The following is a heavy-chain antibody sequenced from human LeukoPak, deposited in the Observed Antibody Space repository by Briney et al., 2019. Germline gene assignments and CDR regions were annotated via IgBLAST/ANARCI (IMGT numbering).Heavy chain of an antibody. Sequence: GRALRLSCAASGFTFSSYGMHWVRQAAGKGREGVAVISYDGSNKYYADSVKGRYTISSDNSKNTLYLQMNSLRAEDTAVYYCAKITDCSSTSCLGVFDYWGQGTLVTVSS. CDR3: AKITDCSSTSCLGVFDY. CDR2: ISYDGSNK. CDR1: GFTFSSYG. J-gene: IGHJ4*02. V-gene: IGHV3-30*18. D-gene: IGHD2-2*01.